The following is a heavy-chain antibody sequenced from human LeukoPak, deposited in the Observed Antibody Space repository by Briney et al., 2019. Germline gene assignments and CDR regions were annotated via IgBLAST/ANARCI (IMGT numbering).Heavy chain of an antibody. Sequence: SETLSLTCTVSGGSISSYYWSWIRQPPGKGLGWIGYIYYSGSTNYNPSLKSRVTISVDTSKNQFSLKLSSVTAADTAVYYCARLAYCGGDCYLGGYFQHWGQGTLVTVSS. V-gene: IGHV4-59*08. D-gene: IGHD2-21*02. J-gene: IGHJ1*01. CDR2: IYYSGST. CDR1: GGSISSYY. CDR3: ARLAYCGGDCYLGGYFQH.